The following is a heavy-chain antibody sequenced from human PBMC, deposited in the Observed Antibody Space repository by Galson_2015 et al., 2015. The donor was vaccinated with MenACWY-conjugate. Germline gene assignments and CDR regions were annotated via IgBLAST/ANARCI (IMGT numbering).Heavy chain of an antibody. D-gene: IGHD1-26*01. CDR1: GFTFRDYA. CDR3: VKGLVGKGDY. Sequence: SLRLSCAASGFTFRDYAMNWVRQAPGKGLECVSTISGSGVNTFYADSVKGRFTISRDNSKNTMYLQMNSLRAEDTAVYYCVKGLVGKGDYWGQGTLVTVSS. V-gene: IGHV3-23*01. CDR2: ISGSGVNT. J-gene: IGHJ4*02.